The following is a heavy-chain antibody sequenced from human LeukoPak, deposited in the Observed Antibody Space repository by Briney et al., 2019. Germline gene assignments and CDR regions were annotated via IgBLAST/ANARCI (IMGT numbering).Heavy chain of an antibody. J-gene: IGHJ4*02. CDR2: INPNSGGT. Sequence: GASVKVSCKASGYTFTGYYMHWVRQAPGQGLEWMGWINPNSGGTNYAQKFQGRVTMTRDTSISTAYMELSRLRSDDTAVYYCARAADIVGATVVFDYWGQGTLVTVSS. D-gene: IGHD1-26*01. V-gene: IGHV1-2*02. CDR3: ARAADIVGATVVFDY. CDR1: GYTFTGYY.